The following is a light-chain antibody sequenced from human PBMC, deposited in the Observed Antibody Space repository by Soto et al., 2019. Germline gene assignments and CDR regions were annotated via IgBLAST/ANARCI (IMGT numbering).Light chain of an antibody. V-gene: IGKV3-20*01. CDR3: QQYATSRKT. CDR1: QSVRSSF. J-gene: IGKJ1*01. CDR2: GAS. Sequence: DIVLTQSPGTLSLSPGERATLSCRASQSVRSSFLAWYQQKPGQAPRLLIYGASSRATGIPDRFSGSGSGTDFTLTITRLEPEDSAVYYCQQYATSRKTFGQGTKVEIK.